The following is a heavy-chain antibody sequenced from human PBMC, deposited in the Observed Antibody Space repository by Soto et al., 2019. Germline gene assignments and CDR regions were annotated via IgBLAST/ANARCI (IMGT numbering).Heavy chain of an antibody. CDR3: AGAPTSSGWYGAPHY. CDR2: MSYDGTNK. Sequence: QVQLVESGGGVVQPGRSLRLSCAASGFTFRSYAMHWVRQAPGKGLEWVAVMSYDGTNKYYADSVKGRFTISRDNSKNTLYLQMNSLRAEDTALYYGAGAPTSSGWYGAPHYWGQGTLVAVSS. D-gene: IGHD6-19*01. J-gene: IGHJ4*02. V-gene: IGHV3-30-3*01. CDR1: GFTFRSYA.